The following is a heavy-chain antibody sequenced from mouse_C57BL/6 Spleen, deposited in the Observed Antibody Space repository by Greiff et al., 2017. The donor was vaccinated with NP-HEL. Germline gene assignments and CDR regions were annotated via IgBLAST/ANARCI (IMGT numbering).Heavy chain of an antibody. V-gene: IGHV1-52*01. CDR3: ARVGNYCGSSYCFDY. CDR2: IDPSDSET. D-gene: IGHD1-1*01. J-gene: IGHJ2*01. Sequence: QVQLQQPGAELVRPGSSVKLSCKASGYTFTSYWMHWVKQRPIQGLEWIGNIDPSDSETHYNQKFKDKATLTVDKSSSTAYMQLSSLTSEYSAVYYCARVGNYCGSSYCFDYWGQGTTLTVSS. CDR1: GYTFTSYW.